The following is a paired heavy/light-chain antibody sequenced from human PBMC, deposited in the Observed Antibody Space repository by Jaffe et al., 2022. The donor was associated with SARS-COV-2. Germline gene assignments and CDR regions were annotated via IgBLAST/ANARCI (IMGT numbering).Light chain of an antibody. V-gene: IGKV3-15*01. Sequence: EIVMTQSPATLSVSPGERATLSCRASQSVSSNLAWYQQKPGQPPRLLIYGASTRATGIPDRFSGSGSGTEFTLTISSLQSEDFAVYYCQQYNNWPPYTFGQGTKLEIK. J-gene: IGKJ2*01. CDR1: QSVSSN. CDR2: GAS. CDR3: QQYNNWPPYT.
Heavy chain of an antibody. D-gene: IGHD3-10*01. V-gene: IGHV3-30*04. Sequence: QVQLVESGGGVVQPGRSLRLSCAASGFTFSNYAMHWVRQAPGKGLEWMTILSSDGTNQYNADSVRGRITVSRDNSRNTLYLQMNNLRAEDTAVYYCGRDANLVRGHYYHMDVWGKGTTVTVSS. CDR2: LSSDGTNQ. J-gene: IGHJ6*03. CDR1: GFTFSNYA. CDR3: GRDANLVRGHYYHMDV.